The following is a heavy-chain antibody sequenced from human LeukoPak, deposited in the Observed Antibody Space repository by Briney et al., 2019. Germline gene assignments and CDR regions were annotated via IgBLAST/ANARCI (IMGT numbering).Heavy chain of an antibody. J-gene: IGHJ4*02. CDR3: AREGLQGPSVY. Sequence: SVKVSCKASGGTFSSYAISWVRQAPGQGLGWMGRIIPIFGTANYAQKFQGRVTITTYESTSTAYMELSSLRSEDTAVYYCAREGLQGPSVYWGQGTLVTVSS. CDR2: IIPIFGTA. CDR1: GGTFSSYA. V-gene: IGHV1-69*05.